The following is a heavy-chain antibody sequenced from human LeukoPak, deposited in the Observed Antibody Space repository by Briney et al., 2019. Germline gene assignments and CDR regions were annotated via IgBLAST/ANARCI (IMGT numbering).Heavy chain of an antibody. CDR2: ISGYNGDT. Sequence: ASVKVSCKASGFTFTTFGFTWVRQAPGQGLERIGWISGYNGDTNYAQNFQGRVTMTTDTSTGTAYMELTSLRSDDTAIYYCARVTMIVLSMNPPDNWFDPWGQGTLVTVSS. V-gene: IGHV1-18*01. J-gene: IGHJ5*02. D-gene: IGHD3-22*01. CDR1: GFTFTTFG. CDR3: ARVTMIVLSMNPPDNWFDP.